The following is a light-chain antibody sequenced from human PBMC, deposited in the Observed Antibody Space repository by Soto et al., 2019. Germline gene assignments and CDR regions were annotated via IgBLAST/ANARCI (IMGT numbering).Light chain of an antibody. Sequence: DIQMTQSPSSLSASVGDNVIITCRASQSISTFLNWYQQNTGKAPKLLIYGASTLQSGVPSRFIGSGSGTDFTLSINSLRPEDFATYYCQQSFNAPVTFGGGTKVEI. J-gene: IGKJ4*02. CDR1: QSISTF. CDR2: GAS. CDR3: QQSFNAPVT. V-gene: IGKV1-39*01.